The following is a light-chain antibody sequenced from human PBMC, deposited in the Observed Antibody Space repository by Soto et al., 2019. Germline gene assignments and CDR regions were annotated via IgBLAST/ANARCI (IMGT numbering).Light chain of an antibody. CDR3: QQVNNYPLT. Sequence: DIQMTQSPSSVSSSVGDRVTITCRASQDISIWLAWYRQRPGKVPELLIYAASNLQSGVPSRFSGSGSGTEFTLTISSLQPEDFATYYCQQVNNYPLTFGGGTKVDIK. V-gene: IGKV1-12*01. J-gene: IGKJ4*01. CDR1: QDISIW. CDR2: AAS.